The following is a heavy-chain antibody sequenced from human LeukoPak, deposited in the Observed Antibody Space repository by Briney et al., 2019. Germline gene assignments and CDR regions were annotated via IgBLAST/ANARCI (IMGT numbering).Heavy chain of an antibody. V-gene: IGHV1-18*01. CDR3: ASLGYCSSTSCPPTGYYYGMDV. D-gene: IGHD2-2*01. CDR2: ISAYNGNT. Sequence: PSVKVSCKASGYTFTSYGISWVRQAPGQGLEWMGWISAYNGNTNYAQKLQGRVTMTTDTSTSTAYMELRSLRSDDTAVYYCASLGYCSSTSCPPTGYYYGMDVWGQGTTVTVSS. J-gene: IGHJ6*02. CDR1: GYTFTSYG.